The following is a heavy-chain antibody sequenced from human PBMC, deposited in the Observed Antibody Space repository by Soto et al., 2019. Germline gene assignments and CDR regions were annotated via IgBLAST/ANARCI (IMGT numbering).Heavy chain of an antibody. J-gene: IGHJ6*03. V-gene: IGHV4-34*01. Sequence: QVQLQQWGAGLLKPSETLSLTCAVYGGSFSGYYWSWIRQPPGKGLEWIGEINDSGSSNYNTSLKSRVTISVDTPKNQFSLKLSSVTAADTAVYYCARGLLLWFGELSRRGGYYYYMDVWGKGTMVTVSS. CDR3: ARGLLLWFGELSRRGGYYYYMDV. CDR1: GGSFSGYY. D-gene: IGHD3-10*01. CDR2: INDSGSS.